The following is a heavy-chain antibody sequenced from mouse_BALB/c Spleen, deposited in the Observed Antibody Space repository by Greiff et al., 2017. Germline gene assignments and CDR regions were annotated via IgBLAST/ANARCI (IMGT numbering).Heavy chain of an antibody. Sequence: EVQLQESGAELVRPGASVKLSCKASGFNIKDYYMHWVKQRPEQGLVWIGWIVPENGNTIYDPKFQGKASITADTSSNTAYLQLRRLTSEDTAVYYCALFTAAGAVWGQGTLVTVSA. CDR1: GFNIKDYY. CDR3: ALFTAAGAV. J-gene: IGHJ3*01. CDR2: IVPENGNT. V-gene: IGHV14-1*02. D-gene: IGHD1-2*01.